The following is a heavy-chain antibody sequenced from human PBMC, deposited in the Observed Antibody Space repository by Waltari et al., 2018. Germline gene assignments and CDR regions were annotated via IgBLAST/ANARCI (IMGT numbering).Heavy chain of an antibody. CDR3: ARDRGSQYFFDY. D-gene: IGHD5-12*01. CDR1: GLTFRMYW. CDR2: IKQDGSEK. Sequence: EVQLVESGGGLVQPGGSLRLPCAASGLTFRMYWMSWVRQSPGKGLEWVANIKQDGSEKYYVDSVKGRFTISRDNAKNSLYLQMNSLRAEDTAVYYCARDRGSQYFFDYWGQGTLVTVSS. V-gene: IGHV3-7*01. J-gene: IGHJ4*02.